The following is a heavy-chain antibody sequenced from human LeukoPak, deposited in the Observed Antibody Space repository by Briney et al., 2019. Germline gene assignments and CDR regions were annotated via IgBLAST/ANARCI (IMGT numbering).Heavy chain of an antibody. D-gene: IGHD1-1*01. V-gene: IGHV3-48*04. CDR1: GFSFSTYW. CDR3: ARDHNYAFDN. CDR2: IGISSGNT. J-gene: IGHJ4*02. Sequence: GGSLRLSCAASGFSFSTYWMSWVRQAPGKGLEWISYIGISSGNTKYADSVKGRFTTSGDNAKNSLYLQMNSLRVEDTAVYYCARDHNYAFDNWGQGTLVTVSS.